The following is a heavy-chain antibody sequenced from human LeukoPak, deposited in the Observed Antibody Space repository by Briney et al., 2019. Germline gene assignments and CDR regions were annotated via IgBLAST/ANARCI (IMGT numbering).Heavy chain of an antibody. D-gene: IGHD2-15*01. CDR3: ARHWSGSCCSDY. CDR1: GGSISSSSYY. CDR2: IYHSGST. J-gene: IGHJ4*02. V-gene: IGHV4-39*01. Sequence: SETLSLTCTVSGGSISSSSYYWGWIRQPPGKGLEWIGSIYHSGSTYYNPSLKSRVTISVDTSKNQFSLKLSSVTAADTAVYYCARHWSGSCCSDYWGQGTLVTVSS.